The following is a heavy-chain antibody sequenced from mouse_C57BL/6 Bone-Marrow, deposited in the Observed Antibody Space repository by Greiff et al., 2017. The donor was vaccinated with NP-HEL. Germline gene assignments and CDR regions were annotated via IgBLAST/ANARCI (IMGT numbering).Heavy chain of an antibody. CDR2: IAPNSGGT. V-gene: IGHV1-72*01. Sequence: QVQLQQSGAELVKPGASVKLSCKASGYTFTSYWMHWVKQRPGRGLAWIGRIAPNSGGTKYNEKFKSKATLTVDKPSSTAYMQLSSLTSEDSAVYYCARQGLSSSWSLYFDVWGTGTTVTVSS. CDR3: ARQGLSSSWSLYFDV. J-gene: IGHJ1*03. D-gene: IGHD1-1*01. CDR1: GYTFTSYW.